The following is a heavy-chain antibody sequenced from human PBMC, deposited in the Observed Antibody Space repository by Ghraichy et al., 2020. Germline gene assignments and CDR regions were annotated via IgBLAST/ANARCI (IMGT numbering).Heavy chain of an antibody. CDR2: IKEDGSET. J-gene: IGHJ3*02. Sequence: GGSLRLSCTASGITFSNFWMSWVRQAPGKGPEWVANIKEDGSETYYVDSMKGRFTISRDNAKNSLNLQMNSLRAEDTAVYYCARYGPTATLDIWGQGTMVTVSS. CDR1: GITFSNFW. V-gene: IGHV3-7*01. D-gene: IGHD1-1*01. CDR3: ARYGPTATLDI.